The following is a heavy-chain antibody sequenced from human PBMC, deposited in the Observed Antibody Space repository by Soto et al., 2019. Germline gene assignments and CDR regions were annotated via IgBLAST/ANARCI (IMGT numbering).Heavy chain of an antibody. CDR2: INPNSGGT. V-gene: IGHV1-2*02. CDR3: AREQGHIAARSRGAFNI. Sequence: ASVKVSCKASGYTFTGYYMHWVRQAPGQGLEWMGWINPNSGGTNYAQKFQGRVTMTRDTSISTAYMEMSRLRSDDTAVYYCAREQGHIAARSRGAFNIGGQGTMVTVSS. D-gene: IGHD6-6*01. J-gene: IGHJ3*02. CDR1: GYTFTGYY.